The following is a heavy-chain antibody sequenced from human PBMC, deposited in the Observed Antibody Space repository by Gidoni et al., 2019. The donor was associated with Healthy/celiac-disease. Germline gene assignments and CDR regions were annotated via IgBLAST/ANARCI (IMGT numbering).Heavy chain of an antibody. J-gene: IGHJ3*02. CDR2: INSDGSST. CDR1: GITFSSSW. CDR3: ARDNTALDAFDI. D-gene: IGHD5-18*01. V-gene: IGHV3-74*01. Sequence: EVQLVESGGGGVQPGGSLRLSCAASGITFSSSWMPWVRQAPGKVLGWVSRINSDGSSTSYADSVKGRCTFSRDNAKNTLYLQMNSRRAEDTAVYYCARDNTALDAFDIWGQGTMVTVSS.